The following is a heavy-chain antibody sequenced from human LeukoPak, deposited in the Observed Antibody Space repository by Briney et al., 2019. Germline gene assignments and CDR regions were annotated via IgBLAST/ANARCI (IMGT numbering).Heavy chain of an antibody. CDR2: IYYSGST. CDR1: GGSISSYY. D-gene: IGHD5-18*01. Sequence: SETLSLTCTVSGGSISSYYWSWIRQPPGKGLEWIGYIYYSGSTNSNPSLKSRVTISVDTSKNQFSLKLSSVTAADTAVYYCARGEYRTHWFDPWGQGTLVTVSS. V-gene: IGHV4-59*01. J-gene: IGHJ5*02. CDR3: ARGEYRTHWFDP.